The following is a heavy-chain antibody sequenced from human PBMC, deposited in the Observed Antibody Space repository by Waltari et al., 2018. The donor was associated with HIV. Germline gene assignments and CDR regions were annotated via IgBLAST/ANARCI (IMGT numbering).Heavy chain of an antibody. D-gene: IGHD1-1*01. CDR1: GGPISSGYHY. CDR3: ASPSGNWNDVGAFDI. Sequence: QLQLQESGPGLLKPSQTLSLTCTASGGPISSGYHYCAWFRQPPGKGLGWIASRYPRGSTINNPSIQSRVTISVDTSTNQVSLRMTVVTAADTAGYYCASPSGNWNDVGAFDIWGQGTMVTVAS. V-gene: IGHV4-39*01. CDR2: RYPRGST. J-gene: IGHJ3*02.